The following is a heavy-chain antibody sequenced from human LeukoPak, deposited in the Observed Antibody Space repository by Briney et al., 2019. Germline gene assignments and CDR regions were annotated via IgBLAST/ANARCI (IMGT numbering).Heavy chain of an antibody. V-gene: IGHV3-74*01. D-gene: IGHD2-15*01. CDR2: INSDGSST. Sequence: GGSLRLSCAASGFTFSSYWMHWVRQAPGKGLMWVSRINSDGSSTSYADSVKGRFTISRDNAKNTLYLQMNSLRAEDTAVYYCARTEVVVESGFDYWGQGTLVTVSS. CDR1: GFTFSSYW. J-gene: IGHJ4*02. CDR3: ARTEVVVESGFDY.